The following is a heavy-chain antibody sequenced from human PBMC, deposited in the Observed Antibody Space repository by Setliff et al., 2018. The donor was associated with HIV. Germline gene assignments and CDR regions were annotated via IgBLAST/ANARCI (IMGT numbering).Heavy chain of an antibody. Sequence: PGGSLRLSCAASGFTFINYYMAWVRQRPGKGLEWVANINLDGSGTHYVDSVKGRFAISRDNAKNSLYLQMNSLRAEDTALYYCARDIPFGDLLMLQAYMDVWGKGTTVTVSS. V-gene: IGHV3-7*03. CDR1: GFTFINYY. D-gene: IGHD3-10*01. CDR2: INLDGSGT. CDR3: ARDIPFGDLLMLQAYMDV. J-gene: IGHJ6*04.